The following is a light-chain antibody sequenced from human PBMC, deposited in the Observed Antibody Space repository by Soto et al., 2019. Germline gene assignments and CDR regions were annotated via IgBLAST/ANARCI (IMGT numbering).Light chain of an antibody. V-gene: IGKV3-20*01. Sequence: EIVLTQSPGTLSLSPGERATLSCRASQSVSSSFLAWYQQKPGQAPRLLIYGASSRAAGIPDRLSGSGSGTDFTLTISRLEPGDFAVYYCQQYGSSPPTFGQGTKVEIK. CDR2: GAS. CDR1: QSVSSSF. J-gene: IGKJ1*01. CDR3: QQYGSSPPT.